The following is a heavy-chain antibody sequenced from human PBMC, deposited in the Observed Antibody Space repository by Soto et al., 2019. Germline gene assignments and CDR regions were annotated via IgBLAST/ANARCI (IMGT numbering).Heavy chain of an antibody. J-gene: IGHJ6*02. Sequence: SLRLSCAASGFTFSSYAMHWVRQALGKGLEWVAVISYDGSNKNHADTVKGRFTISRDNSKNTLYLQMNSLRAEDTAVYYCARGYDFWSGYYYPYGMDVWGQGTTVTVSS. CDR1: GFTFSSYA. CDR3: ARGYDFWSGYYYPYGMDV. V-gene: IGHV3-30-3*01. D-gene: IGHD3-3*01. CDR2: ISYDGSNK.